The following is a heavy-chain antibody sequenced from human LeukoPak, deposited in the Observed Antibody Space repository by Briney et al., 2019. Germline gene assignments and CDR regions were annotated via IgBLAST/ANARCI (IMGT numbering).Heavy chain of an antibody. Sequence: GESLKISCKGSGYSFTSYWISWVRQMPGKGLGWMGRIDPSDSYTNYSPSFQGHVTISADKSISTAYLQWSSLKASDTAMYYCARLRVGQWLDGARAFDIWGQGTMVTVSS. CDR1: GYSFTSYW. CDR3: ARLRVGQWLDGARAFDI. D-gene: IGHD6-19*01. V-gene: IGHV5-10-1*01. J-gene: IGHJ3*02. CDR2: IDPSDSYT.